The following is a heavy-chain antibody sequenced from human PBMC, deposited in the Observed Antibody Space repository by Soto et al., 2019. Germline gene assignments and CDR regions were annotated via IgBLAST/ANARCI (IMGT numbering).Heavy chain of an antibody. CDR3: AKDNGSYRPLFQDY. J-gene: IGHJ4*02. Sequence: GGSLRLSCAASGVTFSSYAMNWVHQAPGKGLEWVSGIGGSGGNTYYADSVKGRFTISRDNSKNTLYLQMNSLRAEDTAVYYCAKDNGSYRPLFQDYWGQGTLVTVSS. D-gene: IGHD1-26*01. V-gene: IGHV3-23*01. CDR2: IGGSGGNT. CDR1: GVTFSSYA.